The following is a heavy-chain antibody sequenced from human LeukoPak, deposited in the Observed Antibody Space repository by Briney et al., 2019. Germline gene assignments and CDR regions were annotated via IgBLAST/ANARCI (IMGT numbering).Heavy chain of an antibody. D-gene: IGHD3-9*01. CDR3: ARDADYEIGLALDS. V-gene: IGHV3-30*14. CDR1: GFSLNSYA. Sequence: GGSLRLSCTASGFSLNSYALHWVRQAPGSGLEWLALISFDGTTTYYADSVKGRFTISRDYSKETLYHLMDRLRFNDTAVYYCARDADYEIGLALDSWGRGTLVTVSS. J-gene: IGHJ4*02. CDR2: ISFDGTTT.